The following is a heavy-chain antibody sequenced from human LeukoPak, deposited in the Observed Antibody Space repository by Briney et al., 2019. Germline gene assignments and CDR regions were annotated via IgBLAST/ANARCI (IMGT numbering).Heavy chain of an antibody. CDR2: IYYSGST. V-gene: IGHV4-61*01. CDR3: ARDGGFSSDWFHYFNY. CDR1: GGSISTSKYF. J-gene: IGHJ4*02. Sequence: SETLSLTCTASGGSISTSKYFWGWIRQPPGKGLEWIGYIYYSGSTNYNPSLKSRVTISVDTSKNQFSLKLSSVTAADTAVYYCARDGGFSSDWFHYFNYWGQGALVTVSS. D-gene: IGHD6-13*01.